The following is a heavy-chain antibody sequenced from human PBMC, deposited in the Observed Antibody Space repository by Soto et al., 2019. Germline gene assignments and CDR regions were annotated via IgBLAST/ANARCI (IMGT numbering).Heavy chain of an antibody. CDR3: ARDDIVVVQAAMLFDY. Sequence: ASVKVSFKASGYTFTSYGISWVRQAPGQGLEWMGWISAYNGNTNYAQKLQGRVTMTTDTSTSTAYMELRSLRSDDTAVYYCARDDIVVVQAAMLFDYWGQGTLVTVSS. J-gene: IGHJ4*02. CDR2: ISAYNGNT. V-gene: IGHV1-18*01. D-gene: IGHD2-2*01. CDR1: GYTFTSYG.